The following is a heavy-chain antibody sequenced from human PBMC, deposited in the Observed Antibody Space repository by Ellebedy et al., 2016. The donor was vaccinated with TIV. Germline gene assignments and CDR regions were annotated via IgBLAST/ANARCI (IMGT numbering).Heavy chain of an antibody. CDR1: GFTVSNNY. J-gene: IGHJ4*02. CDR3: ARGYGDYEHGLEY. D-gene: IGHD4-17*01. CDR2: IYSGGST. Sequence: GESLKISCAASGFTVSNNYMNWVRQAPGKGLEWVSLIYSGGSTRYADSVKGRFTISRDRSNNTLYLQMSSLRAEDTAVYYCARGYGDYEHGLEYWGQGNLVTVSS. V-gene: IGHV3-53*01.